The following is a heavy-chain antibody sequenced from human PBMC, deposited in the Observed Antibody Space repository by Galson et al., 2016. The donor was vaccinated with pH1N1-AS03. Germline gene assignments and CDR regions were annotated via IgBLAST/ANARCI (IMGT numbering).Heavy chain of an antibody. D-gene: IGHD3-3*01. J-gene: IGHJ4*02. CDR1: GFIFSTSA. V-gene: IGHV3-30*02. Sequence: LRLSCAASGFIFSTSAIHWVRQSPGKGLEWVAFIRYDESIKNYGDSVKGRFSISRDNPTNTVYLEMNTLRPEDTAVYYCVKGGGYSHGFLEYYFDSWGQGTLVTVSS. CDR2: IRYDESIK. CDR3: VKGGGYSHGFLEYYFDS.